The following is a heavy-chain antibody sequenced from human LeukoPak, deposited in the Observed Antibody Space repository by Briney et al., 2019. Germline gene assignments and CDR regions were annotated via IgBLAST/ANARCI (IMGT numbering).Heavy chain of an antibody. J-gene: IGHJ4*02. CDR2: IKQDGSEK. V-gene: IGHV3-7*01. D-gene: IGHD6-19*01. CDR1: ALTFSDYS. CDR3: ARLEQWLTPY. Sequence: PGGSLRLSCAASALTFSDYSMNWVRQAPGKGLEWVANIKQDGSEKYYVDSVKGRFTISRDNAKNSLYLQMNSLRVEDTAVYYCARLEQWLTPYWGQGTLVTVSS.